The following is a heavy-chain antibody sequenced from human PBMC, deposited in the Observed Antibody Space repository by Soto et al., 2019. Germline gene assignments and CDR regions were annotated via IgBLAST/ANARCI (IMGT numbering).Heavy chain of an antibody. CDR2: IYYTGST. V-gene: IGHV4-59*03. CDR1: GGSINSYY. CDR3: EVTTGF. D-gene: IGHD1-1*01. Sequence: PSETLYLTCTVSGGSINSYYWSWIRQPPGKGLEWIGYIYYTGSTNYNPSLKSRVTISVDMSISTAYLELTNLTYEDTAVYYCEVTTGFWGQGTMVTVSS. J-gene: IGHJ4*02.